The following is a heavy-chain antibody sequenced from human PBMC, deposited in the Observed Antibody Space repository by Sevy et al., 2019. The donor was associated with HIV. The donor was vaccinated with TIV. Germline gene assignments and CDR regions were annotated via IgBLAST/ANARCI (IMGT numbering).Heavy chain of an antibody. Sequence: ASVKVSCKASGYTFTGYYMHWVRQAPGQGLEWMGWINPNSGGTNYAQKFQGRVTMTRDTSISTAYMELRRLRSDDTAVYYCARDPIIHDPRRGDYYYYDGMDVWGQGTTVTVSS. V-gene: IGHV1-2*02. CDR1: GYTFTGYY. J-gene: IGHJ6*02. D-gene: IGHD3-3*01. CDR3: ARDPIIHDPRRGDYYYYDGMDV. CDR2: INPNSGGT.